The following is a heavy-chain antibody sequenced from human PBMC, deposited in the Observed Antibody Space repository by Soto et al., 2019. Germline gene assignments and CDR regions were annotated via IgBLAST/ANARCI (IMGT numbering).Heavy chain of an antibody. CDR1: GFTFSSFL. J-gene: IGHJ5*02. D-gene: IGHD3-16*01. V-gene: IGHV3-74*01. Sequence: GGSLRLSCVAFGFTFSSFLMHWVRQAPGKGLEWVSHMNSDGSYTNYAESVKGRFTFSRDNSKNTLYLQMNSLRAEATDLYFCAKADRAQARGSFEAWGQGTLV. CDR3: AKADRAQARGSFEA. CDR2: MNSDGSYT.